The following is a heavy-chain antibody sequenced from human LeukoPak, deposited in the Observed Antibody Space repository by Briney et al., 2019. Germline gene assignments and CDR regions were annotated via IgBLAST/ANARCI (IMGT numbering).Heavy chain of an antibody. V-gene: IGHV4-59*12. D-gene: IGHD3-10*01. CDR2: IYYSGST. J-gene: IGHJ4*02. CDR3: ARSLYGPFDY. Sequence: ETLSLTCTVSGGSISSYYWSWIRQPPGKGLEWIGYIYYSGSTNYNPSLKSRVTISVDTSKNQFSLKLSSVTAADTAVYYCARSLYGPFDYWGQGTLVTVSS. CDR1: GGSISSYY.